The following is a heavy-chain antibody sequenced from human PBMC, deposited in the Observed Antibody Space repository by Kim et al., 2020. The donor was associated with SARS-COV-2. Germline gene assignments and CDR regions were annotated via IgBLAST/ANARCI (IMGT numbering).Heavy chain of an antibody. D-gene: IGHD6-19*01. CDR1: GGTFSSYA. J-gene: IGHJ6*02. Sequence: SVKVSCKASGGTFSSYAISWVRQAPGQGLEWMGGIIPIFGTANYAQKFQGRVTITADESTSTAYMELSSLRSEDTDVYYCARASIAVAGTGDYYYYGMDVWGQVTTVTVSS. V-gene: IGHV1-69*13. CDR3: ARASIAVAGTGDYYYYGMDV. CDR2: IIPIFGTA.